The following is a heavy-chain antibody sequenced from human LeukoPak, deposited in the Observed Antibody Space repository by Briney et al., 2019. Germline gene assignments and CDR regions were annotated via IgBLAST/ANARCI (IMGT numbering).Heavy chain of an antibody. V-gene: IGHV2-5*02. D-gene: IGHD6-6*01. CDR1: GFVLTTSGVG. CDR3: AHCRRGGSSGIDY. CDR2: IYWDDDT. J-gene: IGHJ4*02. Sequence: ESGPTLVKPTQTLTLTCNFSGFVLTTSGVGVGWIRQPPGKALEWLALIYWDDDTRYSPSLRSRLTVTKDTSKNQVILTMTNMDPVDTGTYYCAHCRRGGSSGIDYWGQGTLVTVSS.